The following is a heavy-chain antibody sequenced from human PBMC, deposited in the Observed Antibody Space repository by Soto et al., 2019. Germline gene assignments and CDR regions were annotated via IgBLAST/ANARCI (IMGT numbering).Heavy chain of an antibody. CDR1: GFTVSSNY. Sequence: EVQLVESGGGLVQPGGSLRLSCAASGFTVSSNYMSWVRQAPGKGLEWVSVIYSGGSTYYADSVKGRFTISRHNSKNTLYLQMNSLRAEDTAVYYCARDRVTHPYCYYMDVWGKGTTVTVSS. CDR2: IYSGGST. CDR3: ARDRVTHPYCYYMDV. J-gene: IGHJ6*03. D-gene: IGHD2-21*02. V-gene: IGHV3-53*04.